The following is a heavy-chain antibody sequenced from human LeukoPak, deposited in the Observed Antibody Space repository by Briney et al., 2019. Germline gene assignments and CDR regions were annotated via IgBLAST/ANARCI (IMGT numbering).Heavy chain of an antibody. V-gene: IGHV4-38-2*02. Sequence: SETLSLTCTVSGYSISSGYYWGWIRQPPGKGLEWIGSIYHSGSTYYNPSLKSRVTISVDTSKNQFSLKLSSMTAADTAVYYCARGMSGQWLVPYDYWGQGTLVTVSS. CDR2: IYHSGST. J-gene: IGHJ4*02. D-gene: IGHD6-19*01. CDR3: ARGMSGQWLVPYDY. CDR1: GYSISSGYY.